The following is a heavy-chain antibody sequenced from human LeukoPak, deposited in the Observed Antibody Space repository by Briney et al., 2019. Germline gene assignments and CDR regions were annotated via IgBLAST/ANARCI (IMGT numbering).Heavy chain of an antibody. Sequence: GGSLRLSCAASGFTFSDYYMSWIRQAPGKGLEWVSCISSSGSTIYYADSVKGRFTISRDNAKNSLYLQMNSLRAEDTAVYYCASGGFYGSGSYYNSFDYWGQGTLVTVSS. J-gene: IGHJ4*02. CDR1: GFTFSDYY. CDR2: ISSSGSTI. D-gene: IGHD3-10*01. CDR3: ASGGFYGSGSYYNSFDY. V-gene: IGHV3-11*01.